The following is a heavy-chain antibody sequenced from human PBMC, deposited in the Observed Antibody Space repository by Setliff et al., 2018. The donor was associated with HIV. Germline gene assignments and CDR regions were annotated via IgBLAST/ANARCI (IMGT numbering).Heavy chain of an antibody. CDR3: ARQLSNSLDF. CDR1: GYTFIDYF. CDR2: ISPNNGDT. D-gene: IGHD7-27*01. V-gene: IGHV1-2*02. Sequence: ASVKVSCKASGYTFIDYFMHWVRQAPGQGLEWMGWISPNNGDTRLTETFRGRVTMTRDTSLNTAYVELSGLRSDDTAVYFCARQLSNSLDFWGQGTLVTVSS. J-gene: IGHJ4*02.